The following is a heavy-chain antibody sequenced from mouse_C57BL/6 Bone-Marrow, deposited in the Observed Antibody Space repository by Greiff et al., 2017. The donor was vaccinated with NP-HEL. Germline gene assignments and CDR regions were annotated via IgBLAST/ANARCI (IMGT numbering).Heavy chain of an antibody. CDR2: ISDGGSYT. D-gene: IGHD1-1*01. CDR3: ARDIYCGSSYDY. CDR1: GFTFSSYA. J-gene: IGHJ2*01. V-gene: IGHV5-4*01. Sequence: DVKLVESGGGLVKPGGSLKLSCAASGFTFSSYAMSWVRQTPEKRLEWVATISDGGSYTYYPDNVKGRFTISRDNAKNNLYLQMSHLKSEDTAMYYCARDIYCGSSYDYWGQGTTLTVSS.